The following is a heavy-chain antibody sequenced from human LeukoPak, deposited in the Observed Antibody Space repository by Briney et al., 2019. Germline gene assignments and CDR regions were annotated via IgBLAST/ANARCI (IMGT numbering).Heavy chain of an antibody. V-gene: IGHV3-30*02. CDR3: ASQKRELDY. J-gene: IGHJ4*02. CDR2: IRYDGSKK. CDR1: GFIFSGSG. D-gene: IGHD1-1*01. Sequence: GGSLRLSCAASGFIFSGSGMHWVRQAPGKGLAWVSFIRYDGSKKHYADSVRGRFTISRDNSENTLYLQMNNLRPEDSAIYYCASQKRELDYWGQGIRVTVSS.